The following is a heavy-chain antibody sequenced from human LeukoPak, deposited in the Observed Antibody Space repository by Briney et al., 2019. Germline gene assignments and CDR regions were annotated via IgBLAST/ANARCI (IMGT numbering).Heavy chain of an antibody. V-gene: IGHV3-20*04. Sequence: GGSLRLSCAASGYTFVDYGMSWVRQAPGKGLEWVSGINWNGGSTGYADSVKGRFTISRDNAKNSLYLQMNSLRAEDTALYYCARSSSSGYYYNLDYWGQGTLVTVSS. CDR2: INWNGGST. CDR1: GYTFVDYG. J-gene: IGHJ4*02. D-gene: IGHD3-22*01. CDR3: ARSSSSGYYYNLDY.